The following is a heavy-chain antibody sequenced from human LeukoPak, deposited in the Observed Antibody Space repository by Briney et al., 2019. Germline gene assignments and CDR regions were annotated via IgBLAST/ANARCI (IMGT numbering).Heavy chain of an antibody. Sequence: GGSLRLSCAASGFTFSSYSMNWVRQAPGKGLEWVSSISSSSSYIYYAGSVKGRFTISRDNAKNSLYLQMNSLRAEDTAVYYCARDRAAAAQLDYWGQGTLVTVSS. V-gene: IGHV3-21*01. CDR2: ISSSSSYI. CDR3: ARDRAAAAQLDY. CDR1: GFTFSSYS. J-gene: IGHJ4*02. D-gene: IGHD6-13*01.